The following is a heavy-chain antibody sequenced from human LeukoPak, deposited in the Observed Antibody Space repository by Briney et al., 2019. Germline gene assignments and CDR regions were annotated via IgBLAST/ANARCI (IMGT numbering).Heavy chain of an antibody. D-gene: IGHD2-8*02. CDR3: ATYRQVLLPFES. CDR1: GFTFSSYW. J-gene: IGHJ4*02. Sequence: GGSLRLSCAASGFTFSSYWMHWVRQAPGKGLEWVSAISGSGGGTYYADSVKGRFTISRDNSKSTLSLQMNSLRAEDTAIYYCATYRQVLLPFESWGQGTLVTVSS. CDR2: ISGSGGGT. V-gene: IGHV3-23*01.